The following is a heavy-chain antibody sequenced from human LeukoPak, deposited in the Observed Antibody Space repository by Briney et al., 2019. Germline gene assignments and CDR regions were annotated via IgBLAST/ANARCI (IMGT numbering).Heavy chain of an antibody. CDR2: ISNGGGST. J-gene: IGHJ4*02. V-gene: IGHV3-64*01. CDR1: GFTFSSYA. Sequence: GGSLRLSCAASGFTFSSYAMHWVRQAPGKGLEYVSGISNGGGSTNYANSVKGRFTISRDNSKNTLYLQMGSLRVEDMAVYYCARDLRGSNAYWGQGTLVPVSS. CDR3: ARDLRGSNAY. D-gene: IGHD1-26*01.